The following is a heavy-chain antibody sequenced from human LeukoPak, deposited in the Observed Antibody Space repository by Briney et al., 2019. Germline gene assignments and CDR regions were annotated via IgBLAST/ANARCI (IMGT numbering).Heavy chain of an antibody. V-gene: IGHV1-3*01. CDR1: GYTFTSYA. CDR2: INAGNGNT. CDR3: ARVPHIVVVTGYPD. D-gene: IGHD2-21*02. J-gene: IGHJ4*02. Sequence: GASVKVSCKASGYTFTSYAMHWVRQAPGQRLEWMGWINAGNGNTKYSQKFQGRVTITRDTSASTAYMELSSLRSEDTAVYHCARVPHIVVVTGYPDWGQGTLVTVSS.